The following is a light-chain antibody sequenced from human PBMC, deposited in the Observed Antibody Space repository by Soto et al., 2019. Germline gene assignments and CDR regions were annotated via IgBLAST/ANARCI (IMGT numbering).Light chain of an antibody. CDR3: HSFDSSTWL. CDR2: EDN. J-gene: IGLJ3*02. CDR1: SGSIASNH. Sequence: NFMLTQSHSVSESPGKTVTISCTRSSGSIASNHVQWYQQRPGSAPILVIYEDNQRPSGVPDRFSASIDSSSNSASLTISGLKTEDEADYYCHSFDSSTWLFGGGTKLTVL. V-gene: IGLV6-57*04.